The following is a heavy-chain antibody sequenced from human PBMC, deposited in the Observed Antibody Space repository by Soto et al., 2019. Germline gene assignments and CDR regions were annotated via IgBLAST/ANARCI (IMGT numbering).Heavy chain of an antibody. Sequence: QVQLVQSGPEVKKPGSSVKVSCKASGGTFSRYTINWVRQAPGQGLEWMGGITPMFGKPNYAQKFQGRVTITADESTSTGYMELRSLRSDDTAVYYCAAGGSYDYVWGSYRIKGDYWGQGTLVTVSS. J-gene: IGHJ4*02. CDR1: GGTFSRYT. CDR3: AAGGSYDYVWGSYRIKGDY. V-gene: IGHV1-69*01. CDR2: ITPMFGKP. D-gene: IGHD3-16*02.